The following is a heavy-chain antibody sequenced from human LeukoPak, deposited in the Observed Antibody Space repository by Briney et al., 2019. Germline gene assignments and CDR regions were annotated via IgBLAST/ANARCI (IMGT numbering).Heavy chain of an antibody. CDR1: GGTSSSYA. Sequence: SVKVSCKASGGTSSSYAISWVRQAPGQGLEWMGRIIPILGIANYAQKFQGRVTITADKSTSTAYMELSSLRSEDTAVYYCARDLAAAGTEYWGQGTLVTVSS. CDR2: IIPILGIA. J-gene: IGHJ4*02. CDR3: ARDLAAAGTEY. V-gene: IGHV1-69*04. D-gene: IGHD6-13*01.